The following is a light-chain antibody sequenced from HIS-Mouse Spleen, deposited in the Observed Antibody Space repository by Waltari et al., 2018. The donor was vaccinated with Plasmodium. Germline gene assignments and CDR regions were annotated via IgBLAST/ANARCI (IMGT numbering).Light chain of an antibody. V-gene: IGLV2-14*01. CDR2: EVS. J-gene: IGLJ2*01. CDR1: SSAVGGSNS. Sequence: QSALTQPASVSGSPGQSITISCPGTSSAVGGSNSVSWYQQHPGQAPKLMIYEVSNRPSGVSNRFSGSKSGNTASLTISGLQAEDEADYYCSSYTSSSTVVFGGGTKLTVL. CDR3: SSYTSSSTVV.